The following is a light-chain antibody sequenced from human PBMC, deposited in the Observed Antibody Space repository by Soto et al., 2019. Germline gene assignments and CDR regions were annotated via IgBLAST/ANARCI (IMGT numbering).Light chain of an antibody. CDR1: SSDVGGYDY. J-gene: IGLJ1*01. V-gene: IGLV2-8*01. Sequence: QSALTQPPSASGSPGQSVTISCTGTSSDVGGYDYVSWYQQHPGKAPKLMIYEVSKRPSGVPDRFSGSKSGNTASLTVSGLQAGDEADYYCSSYAGSNNVFGTGTKLTVL. CDR2: EVS. CDR3: SSYAGSNNV.